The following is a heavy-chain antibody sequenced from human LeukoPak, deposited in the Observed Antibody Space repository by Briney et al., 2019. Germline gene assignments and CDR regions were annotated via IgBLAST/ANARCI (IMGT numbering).Heavy chain of an antibody. CDR1: GFTFSSYA. J-gene: IGHJ4*02. V-gene: IGHV3-48*04. CDR2: ISSSSSTI. Sequence: GGSLRLSCAASGFTFSSYAMSWVRQAPGKGLEWVSYISSSSSTIYYADSVKGRFTISRDNAKNSLYLQMNSLRAEDTAVYYCARDFRNYYDSSGYLNYFDYWGQGTLVTVSS. CDR3: ARDFRNYYDSSGYLNYFDY. D-gene: IGHD3-22*01.